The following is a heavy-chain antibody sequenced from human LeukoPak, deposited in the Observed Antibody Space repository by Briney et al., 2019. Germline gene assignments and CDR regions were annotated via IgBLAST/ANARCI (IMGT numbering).Heavy chain of an antibody. Sequence: PSETLSLTCSVSGVSISSYYWSWLRQPPGKGLEWIGYIYYSGSTNYNPSLKSRVTISVDTSKNQFSLKLSSVTAADTAVYYCARQSGRDSSGLPEAFDIWGQGTMVTVSS. CDR2: IYYSGST. J-gene: IGHJ3*02. D-gene: IGHD6-19*01. V-gene: IGHV4-59*08. CDR3: ARQSGRDSSGLPEAFDI. CDR1: GVSISSYY.